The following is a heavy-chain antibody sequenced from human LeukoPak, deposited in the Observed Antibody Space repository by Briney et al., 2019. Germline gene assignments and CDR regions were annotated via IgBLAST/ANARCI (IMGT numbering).Heavy chain of an antibody. Sequence: ASVKVSCKASGYTFSSYAMNWVRQAPGQGLEWMGWINTNTGNPTYAQGFTGRFVFSLDTSVSTAYLQVNSLKAEDTAVYYCARSYYYDNSGYGDYFDYWGQGTLVTVSS. D-gene: IGHD3-22*01. V-gene: IGHV7-4-1*02. CDR1: GYTFSSYA. J-gene: IGHJ4*02. CDR3: ARSYYYDNSGYGDYFDY. CDR2: INTNTGNP.